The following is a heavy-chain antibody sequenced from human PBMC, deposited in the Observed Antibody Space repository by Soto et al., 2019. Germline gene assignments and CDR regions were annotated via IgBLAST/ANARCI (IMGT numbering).Heavy chain of an antibody. V-gene: IGHV4-31*03. CDR2: IYYSGST. D-gene: IGHD2-21*01. Sequence: QVQLQESGPGLVKPSQTLSLTCTVSGGYISSGGYYWSWIRQHPGKGLEWIGSIYYSGSTYYNPSLKSRVTISVDTSKNQFSLKLSSVTAVDTAVYYCARDHSRLSWFDSWGQGTLVTVSS. J-gene: IGHJ5*01. CDR1: GGYISSGGYY. CDR3: ARDHSRLSWFDS.